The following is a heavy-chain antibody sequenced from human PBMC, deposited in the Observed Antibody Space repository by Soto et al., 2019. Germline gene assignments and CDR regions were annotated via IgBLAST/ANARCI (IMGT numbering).Heavy chain of an antibody. V-gene: IGHV1-18*01. D-gene: IGHD6-13*01. Sequence: QVQLVQSGAEVKKPGASVKVSCKASGYTFTSYGISWVRQAPGQGLEWMGWISAYNGNTNYAQKLQGRVTMTTDTTTSTAYMELRSLRSDDTAVYYCARDLQQLELPYNWFDPWGQGTLVTVSS. CDR3: ARDLQQLELPYNWFDP. J-gene: IGHJ5*02. CDR1: GYTFTSYG. CDR2: ISAYNGNT.